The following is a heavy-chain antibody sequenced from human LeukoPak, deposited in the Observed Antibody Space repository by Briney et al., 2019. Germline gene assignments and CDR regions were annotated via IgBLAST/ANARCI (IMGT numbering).Heavy chain of an antibody. CDR1: GGSFSGYY. CDR3: ARGRGKYCSSTSCRTVNFDY. CDR2: INHSGST. V-gene: IGHV4-34*01. Sequence: SETLSLTCAVYGGSFSGYYWGWIRQPPGKGLEWIGEINHSGSTNYNPSLKSRVTISVDTSKNQFSLKLSSVTAADTAVYYCARGRGKYCSSTSCRTVNFDYWGQGTLVTVSS. J-gene: IGHJ4*02. D-gene: IGHD2-2*01.